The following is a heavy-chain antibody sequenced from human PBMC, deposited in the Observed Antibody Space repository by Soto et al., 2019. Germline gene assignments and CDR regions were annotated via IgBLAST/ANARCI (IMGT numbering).Heavy chain of an antibody. Sequence: QVQLVQSGAEGKKPGSSVKVSCKASGGTFSSYAISWGRQAPGQGLEWVGGVIPIFGTANYAQKFQGRVTITADESTSTAYMELSSLRSEDTAVYYCARGSNYYDSSGYYTYWYFDLWGRGTLVTVSS. J-gene: IGHJ2*01. CDR2: VIPIFGTA. V-gene: IGHV1-69*01. D-gene: IGHD3-22*01. CDR3: ARGSNYYDSSGYYTYWYFDL. CDR1: GGTFSSYA.